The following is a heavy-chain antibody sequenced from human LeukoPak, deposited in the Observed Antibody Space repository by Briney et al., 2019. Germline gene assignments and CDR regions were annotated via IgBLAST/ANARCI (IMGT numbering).Heavy chain of an antibody. J-gene: IGHJ3*02. V-gene: IGHV1-2*06. CDR2: INPNSGGT. D-gene: IGHD5-12*01. CDR1: GYTLTGYY. CDR3: ASGYSGYALDAFDI. Sequence: ASVKVSCKASGYTLTGYYMHWVRQAPGQGLEWMGRINPNSGGTNYAQKFQGRVTMTRDTSISTAYMELSRLRSDDTAVYYCASGYSGYALDAFDIWGQGTMVTVSS.